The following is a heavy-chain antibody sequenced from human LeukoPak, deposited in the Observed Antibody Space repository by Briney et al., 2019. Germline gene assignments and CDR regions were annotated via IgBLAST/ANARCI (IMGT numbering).Heavy chain of an antibody. Sequence: GASVKVSCKASGGTFSSYAISWVRQAPGQGLEWMGGIVPIFGTANYAQKLQGRVTMTTDTSTSTAYMELRSLRSDDTAVYYCARVDCSGGSCYLKLWGQGTLVTVSS. J-gene: IGHJ4*02. CDR2: IVPIFGTA. D-gene: IGHD2-15*01. CDR3: ARVDCSGGSCYLKL. CDR1: GGTFSSYA. V-gene: IGHV1-69*05.